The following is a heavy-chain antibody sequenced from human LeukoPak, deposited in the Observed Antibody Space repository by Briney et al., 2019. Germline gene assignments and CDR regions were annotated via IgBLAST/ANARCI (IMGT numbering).Heavy chain of an antibody. CDR2: IYTSGST. Sequence: KPSETLSLTCTVSGGSISSYYWSWLRQPAGKGLEWIGRIYTSGSTNYNPSLKSRVTMSVDTSKNQFSLKLSSVTAADTAVYYCARGGYCSSTSCYDVGEGYYYYYMGVWGKGTTVTVSS. CDR3: ARGGYCSSTSCYDVGEGYYYYYMGV. V-gene: IGHV4-4*07. CDR1: GGSISSYY. D-gene: IGHD2-2*01. J-gene: IGHJ6*03.